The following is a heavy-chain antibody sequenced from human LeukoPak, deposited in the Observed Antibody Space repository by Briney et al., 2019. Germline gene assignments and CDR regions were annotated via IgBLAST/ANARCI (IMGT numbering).Heavy chain of an antibody. CDR2: ISSSSSYI. CDR1: GFTFSSYS. Sequence: KSGGSLRLSCAASGFTFSSYSMNWVRQAPGKGLEWVSSISSSSSYIYYADSVKGRFTIPRDNAKNSLYLQMNSLRAEDTAVYFCARDSVGPTPFDYWGQGTLVTVSS. D-gene: IGHD1-26*01. CDR3: ARDSVGPTPFDY. J-gene: IGHJ4*02. V-gene: IGHV3-21*01.